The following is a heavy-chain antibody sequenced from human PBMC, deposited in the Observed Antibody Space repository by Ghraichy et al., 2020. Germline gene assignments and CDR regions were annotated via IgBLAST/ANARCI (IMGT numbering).Heavy chain of an antibody. J-gene: IGHJ6*02. V-gene: IGHV3-23*01. Sequence: GGSLRLSCAASGFSFRSYAMSWVRQAPGKGLEWVSSISSTGETTYYVDSVKGRFTVSRDNSQNTLFLQMNSLRAEDTAVYHCAKDHVASTGYYYGMDVWGHGTTVTVSS. CDR2: ISSTGETT. CDR1: GFSFRSYA. CDR3: AKDHVASTGYYYGMDV. D-gene: IGHD1-1*01.